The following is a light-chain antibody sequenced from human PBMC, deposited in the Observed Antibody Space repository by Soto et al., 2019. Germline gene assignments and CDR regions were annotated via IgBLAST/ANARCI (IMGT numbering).Light chain of an antibody. CDR1: QSVSGNS. Sequence: EIVLSQSPGTLSLSPGDAATLSCRASQSVSGNSLAWYQQKPGQAPRLLIYDASNRAAVIPDRFSGGGSGTDFILTISRLEPEDFAVYYCQQYGGPPPRTFGQGTKVEIK. CDR2: DAS. CDR3: QQYGGPPPRT. V-gene: IGKV3-20*01. J-gene: IGKJ1*01.